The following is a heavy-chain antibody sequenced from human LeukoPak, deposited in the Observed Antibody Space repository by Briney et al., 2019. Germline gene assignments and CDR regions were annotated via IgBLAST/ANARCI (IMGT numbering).Heavy chain of an antibody. Sequence: GGSLRLSCASSGFAFSDYEMNWVRQAPGKGLEWVSYISSSGSIIYYADSLKGRFTVSRDNAKSSLYLRMNNLRAEDTAVYYCARGEYYFDYWGQGTLVTVSS. CDR2: ISSSGSII. CDR1: GFAFSDYE. J-gene: IGHJ4*02. CDR3: ARGEYYFDY. V-gene: IGHV3-48*03.